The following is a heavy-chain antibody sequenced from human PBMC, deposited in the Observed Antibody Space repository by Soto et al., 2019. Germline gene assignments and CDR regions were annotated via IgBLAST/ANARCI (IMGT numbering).Heavy chain of an antibody. CDR3: ATVSTALDV. CDR2: IYPDDSDT. V-gene: IGHV5-51*01. CDR1: GYIFTSYW. J-gene: IGHJ6*02. D-gene: IGHD1-1*01. Sequence: PGESLKISCKGSGYIFTSYWVGWVRQMPGKGLEWMGIIYPDDSDTSYSPSFQGQVTISADKSISTSYLQWSSLKASDTAMYYCATVSTALDVWGQGNTLTISS.